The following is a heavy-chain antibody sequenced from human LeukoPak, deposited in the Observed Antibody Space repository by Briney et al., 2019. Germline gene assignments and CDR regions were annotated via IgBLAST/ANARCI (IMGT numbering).Heavy chain of an antibody. V-gene: IGHV3-33*06. CDR1: GFTFSSYG. CDR2: IWYDGSNK. D-gene: IGHD5-12*01. J-gene: IGHJ4*02. Sequence: GGSLRLSCAASGFTFSSYGMHWGRQAPGKGLEWVAVIWYDGSNKYYADSVKGRFTISRDNSKNTLYLQMNSLRAEDTAVYYCAKDHQHSGYATGDYWGQGTLVTVSS. CDR3: AKDHQHSGYATGDY.